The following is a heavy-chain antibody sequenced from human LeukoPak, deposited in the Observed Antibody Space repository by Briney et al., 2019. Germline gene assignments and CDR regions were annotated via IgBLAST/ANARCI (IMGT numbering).Heavy chain of an antibody. Sequence: QPGRSLRLSCAASGFTFSNYGMHWVRQAPGKGLEWVAVIWYDGSNKYYADSVKGRFTISRDNSKNTLYLQMNSLRAGDTAVYYCAGNYGPYYFDYWGQGTLVTVSS. V-gene: IGHV3-33*01. CDR2: IWYDGSNK. D-gene: IGHD3-10*01. CDR1: GFTFSNYG. J-gene: IGHJ4*02. CDR3: AGNYGPYYFDY.